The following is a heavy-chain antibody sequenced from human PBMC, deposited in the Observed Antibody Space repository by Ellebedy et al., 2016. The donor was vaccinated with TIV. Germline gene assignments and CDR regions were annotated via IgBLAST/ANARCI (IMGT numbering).Heavy chain of an antibody. CDR2: ISGSGGST. CDR1: GFTFNTFG. D-gene: IGHD3-22*01. J-gene: IGHJ4*02. CDR3: AKGYYYDSSNPDY. Sequence: GESLKISCAASGFTFNTFGMSWVRQAPGKGLEWVSGISGSGGSTYYADSVKGRFTISRDNSKNTLYLQMNSLRAEDTAVYYCAKGYYYDSSNPDYWGQGTLVTVSS. V-gene: IGHV3-23*01.